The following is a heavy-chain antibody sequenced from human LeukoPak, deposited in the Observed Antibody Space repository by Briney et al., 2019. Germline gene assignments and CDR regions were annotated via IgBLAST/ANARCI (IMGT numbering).Heavy chain of an antibody. CDR2: IYHSGST. CDR1: GGSISSGGYS. V-gene: IGHV4-30-2*01. CDR3: ARRAISGYSGREYYFDY. D-gene: IGHD1-26*01. Sequence: SETLSLTCAVSGGSISSGGYSWSWIRQPPGKGLEWIGYIYHSGSTYYNPSLKSRVTISVDRSKNQFSLKLSSVTAADTAVYYCARRAISGYSGREYYFDYWGQGTLVTVSS. J-gene: IGHJ4*02.